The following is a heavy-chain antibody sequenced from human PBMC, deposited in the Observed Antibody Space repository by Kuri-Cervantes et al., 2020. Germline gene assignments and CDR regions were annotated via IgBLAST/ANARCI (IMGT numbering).Heavy chain of an antibody. J-gene: IGHJ4*02. CDR3: ARWILYGGNPRAFDY. CDR2: VDHRGGT. D-gene: IGHD4-23*01. V-gene: IGHV4-34*01. CDR1: GGSFTDYY. Sequence: SETLSLTCAVYGGSFTDYYWNWIRQPPGKGLEWIGRVDHRGGTNYNPSLRSRVTISVDTSKNQFSLKLSSVTAAGTAVYYCARWILYGGNPRAFDYWGQGTLVTVSS.